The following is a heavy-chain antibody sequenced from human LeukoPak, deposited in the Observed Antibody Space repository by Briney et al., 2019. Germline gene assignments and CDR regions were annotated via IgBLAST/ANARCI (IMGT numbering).Heavy chain of an antibody. CDR2: IYYSGST. V-gene: IGHV4-59*01. J-gene: IGHJ4*02. Sequence: SETLSLTCTVSGGSISSYYWSWIRQPPGKGLEWIGYIYYSGSTNYNPSLKSRVTISVDTSKNQFSLKLSSVTAADTAVYYCARDRPLWFGELSSPPMYYFDYWGQGTLVTVSS. D-gene: IGHD3-10*01. CDR1: GGSISSYY. CDR3: ARDRPLWFGELSSPPMYYFDY.